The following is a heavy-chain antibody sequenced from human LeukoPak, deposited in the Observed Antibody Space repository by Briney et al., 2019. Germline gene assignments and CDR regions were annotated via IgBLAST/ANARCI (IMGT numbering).Heavy chain of an antibody. D-gene: IGHD4-17*01. CDR1: GYTFTSYG. J-gene: IGHJ5*02. CDR3: ARDSDYGDYEWWFDP. V-gene: IGHV1-18*01. CDR2: ISAYNGNT. Sequence: ASVKVSCKASGYTFTSYGISWVRQAPGQGLEWMRWISAYNGNTNYAQKLQGRVTMTTDTSTSTAYMELRSLRSDDTAVYYCARDSDYGDYEWWFDPWGQGTLVTVSS.